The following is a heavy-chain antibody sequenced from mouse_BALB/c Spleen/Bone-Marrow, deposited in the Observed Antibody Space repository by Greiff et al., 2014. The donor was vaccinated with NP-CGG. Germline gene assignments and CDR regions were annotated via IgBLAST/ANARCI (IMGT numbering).Heavy chain of an antibody. D-gene: IGHD2-4*01. CDR3: NARGDYDFDYFDY. CDR2: IDPENGDT. V-gene: IGHV14-4*02. CDR1: GFNIKDYY. Sequence: EVKLMESGAELVRSGASVKLSCTASGFNIKDYYMHWVKQRPEQGLAWIGWIDPENGDTEYAPKFQGKATMTADTSSNTAYLQLSSLTSEDTAVYYCNARGDYDFDYFDYWGQGTTLTVSS. J-gene: IGHJ2*01.